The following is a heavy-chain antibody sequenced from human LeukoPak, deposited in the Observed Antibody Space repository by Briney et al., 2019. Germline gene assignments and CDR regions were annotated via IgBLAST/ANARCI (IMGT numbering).Heavy chain of an antibody. V-gene: IGHV3-21*01. CDR2: ISSSSSYI. D-gene: IGHD3-10*01. CDR3: ARDNTGSVRGVIISGSMDV. J-gene: IGHJ6*02. CDR1: GFTFSSYS. Sequence: KAGGSLRLFCAASGFTFSSYSMNWVRQAPGKGLEWVSSISSSSSYIYYADSVKGRFTISRDNAKNSLYLQMNSLRAEDTAVYYCARDNTGSVRGVIISGSMDVWGQGTTVTVSS.